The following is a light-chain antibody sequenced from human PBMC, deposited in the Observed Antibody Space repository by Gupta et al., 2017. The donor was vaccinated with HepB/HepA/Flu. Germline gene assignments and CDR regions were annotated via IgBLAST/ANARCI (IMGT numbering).Light chain of an antibody. CDR2: NTS. CDR1: QSITCC. CDR3: QQTYSLVS. Sequence: DIQLTQSPSSLSVSVGDRVTITCRSSQSITCCFNWYQQKPGKAPKLLIYNTSYLHNGVPSRFSGGGFGTDFTLTISSLQPEDVATYDCQQTYSLVSFGPGTKVDL. V-gene: IGKV1-39*01. J-gene: IGKJ3*01.